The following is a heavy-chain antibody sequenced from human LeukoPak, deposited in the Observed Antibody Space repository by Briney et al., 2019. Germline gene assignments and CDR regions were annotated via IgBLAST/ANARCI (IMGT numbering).Heavy chain of an antibody. CDR2: IYYSGST. Sequence: SQTLSLTCTVSGGSISSGDYYWSWIRQHPGKGLEWIGYIYYSGSTYYNPSLKSRVTISVDTSKNQFSLKLSSVTAADTAVYYCARYTAPLQDFDYWGQGTLVTVSS. V-gene: IGHV4-31*03. CDR3: ARYTAPLQDFDY. J-gene: IGHJ4*02. CDR1: GGSISSGDYY. D-gene: IGHD2-21*02.